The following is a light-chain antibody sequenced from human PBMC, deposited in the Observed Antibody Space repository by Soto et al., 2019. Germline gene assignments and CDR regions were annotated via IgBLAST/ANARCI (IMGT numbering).Light chain of an antibody. Sequence: QSVLTQPASVSGSPGQSITISCTGTSSDVGGHNSVSWYRQDPGKAPKLMIYDVSNRPSGVSDRFSGSKSGNTASLTISGLQIEDEADYYCSSFTSSVTYVFETGTRSPS. CDR2: DVS. CDR3: SSFTSSVTYV. CDR1: SSDVGGHNS. V-gene: IGLV2-14*01. J-gene: IGLJ1*01.